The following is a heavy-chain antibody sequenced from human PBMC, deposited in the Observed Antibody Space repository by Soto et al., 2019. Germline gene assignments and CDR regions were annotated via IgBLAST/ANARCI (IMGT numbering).Heavy chain of an antibody. CDR1: GGSVSSGSYY. D-gene: IGHD3-22*01. J-gene: IGHJ4*02. CDR3: AREYDSGDGRWYFDY. CDR2: IYYSGST. V-gene: IGHV4-61*01. Sequence: PSETLSLTCTVSGGSVSSGSYYWSWIRQPPGKGLEWIGYIYYSGSTNYNPSLKSRVTISVDTSKNQFSLKLSSVTAADTAVYYCAREYDSGDGRWYFDYWGQGTLVTVSS.